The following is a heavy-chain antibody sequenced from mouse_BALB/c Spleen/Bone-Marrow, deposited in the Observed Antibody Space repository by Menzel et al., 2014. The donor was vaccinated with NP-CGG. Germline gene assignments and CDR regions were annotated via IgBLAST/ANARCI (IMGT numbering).Heavy chain of an antibody. CDR3: ARQGVYYGKTYYAMDY. J-gene: IGHJ4*01. D-gene: IGHD2-1*01. Sequence: EVQLKESGGGLVQPGGSLKISCAASGFTFSSYIMSWVRQTPEKRLEWVAYISNGGGSTYYPDTVKGRFTISRDNAKNTLYLQMISLKSEDTAMNYCARQGVYYGKTYYAMDYWGQGTSVTVSS. CDR1: GFTFSSYI. CDR2: ISNGGGST. V-gene: IGHV5-12-2*01.